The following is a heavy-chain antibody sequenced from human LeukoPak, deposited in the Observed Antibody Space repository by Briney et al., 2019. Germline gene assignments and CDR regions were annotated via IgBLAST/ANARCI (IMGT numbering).Heavy chain of an antibody. Sequence: PGGSLRLPCAASGFTFSGSAMHWVRQASGKGLEWVGRIRSKANSYATAYAASVKGRFTISRDDSKNTAYLQMNSLKTEDTAVYYCTRHVVGSYEDYWGQGTLVTVSS. J-gene: IGHJ4*02. CDR1: GFTFSGSA. CDR3: TRHVVGSYEDY. D-gene: IGHD1-26*01. CDR2: IRSKANSYAT. V-gene: IGHV3-73*01.